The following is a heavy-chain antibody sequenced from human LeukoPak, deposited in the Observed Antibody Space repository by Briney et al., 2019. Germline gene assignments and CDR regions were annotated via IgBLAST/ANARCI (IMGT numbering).Heavy chain of an antibody. CDR1: GYTLTSYD. V-gene: IGHV1-8*01. CDR2: MNPNSGNT. Sequence: GASVKVSCKASGYTLTSYDINWVRQATGQGLEWMGWMNPNSGNTGYAQKFQGRVTITRNTSISTAYMELSSLRSEDTAVYYCARSWGKTNEDAFDIWGQGTMVTVSS. D-gene: IGHD3-16*01. CDR3: ARSWGKTNEDAFDI. J-gene: IGHJ3*02.